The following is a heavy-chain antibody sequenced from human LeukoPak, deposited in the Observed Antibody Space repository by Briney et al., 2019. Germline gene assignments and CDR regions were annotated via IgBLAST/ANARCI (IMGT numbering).Heavy chain of an antibody. D-gene: IGHD5-18*01. CDR1: GFIVGDTH. J-gene: IGHJ6*03. V-gene: IGHV3-53*01. CDR3: SRLQGYSLGYQYFYYMDV. CDR2: VYSGITT. Sequence: PGGSLTLSCSGSGFIVGDTHMTWLRQAPGKGLEWVSLVYSGITTHYEESLNGRFSISRDLSNNILYLQMNTLRAEDTAVYYCSRLQGYSLGYQYFYYMDVWGTGTTVTVSS.